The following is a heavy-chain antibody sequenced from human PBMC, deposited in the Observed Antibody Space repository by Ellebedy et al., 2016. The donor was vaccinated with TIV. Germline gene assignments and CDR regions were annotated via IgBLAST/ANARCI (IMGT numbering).Heavy chain of an antibody. D-gene: IGHD3-10*01. J-gene: IGHJ5*02. V-gene: IGHV3-23*01. CDR1: GFTFSSHA. Sequence: GESLKISCAASGFTFSSHAMTWVRQAPGKGLEWVSAISGGGDSTYFADSVKGRFAISRDNAKNSLYLQMNSLRAEDTAVYYCASSETWSNWFDPWGQGTLVTVSS. CDR3: ASSETWSNWFDP. CDR2: ISGGGDST.